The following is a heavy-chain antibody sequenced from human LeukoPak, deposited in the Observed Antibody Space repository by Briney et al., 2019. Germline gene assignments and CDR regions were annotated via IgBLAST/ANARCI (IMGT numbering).Heavy chain of an antibody. J-gene: IGHJ4*02. Sequence: GGSLRLSCAASGFSFSSYGMHWVRQAPGKGLEWVAFILYDGRNKYYTDSVKGRFTISRDNSKNSLYLQMNSLRAGDTAVYYCARGTYYYDSSGYIGYWGQGTLVTASS. V-gene: IGHV3-30*02. CDR1: GFSFSSYG. CDR2: ILYDGRNK. CDR3: ARGTYYYDSSGYIGY. D-gene: IGHD3-22*01.